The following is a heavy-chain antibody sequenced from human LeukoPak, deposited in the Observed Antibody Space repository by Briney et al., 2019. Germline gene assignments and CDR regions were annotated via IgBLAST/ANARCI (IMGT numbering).Heavy chain of an antibody. CDR2: ISGGSDDG. Sequence: GGSLRLSCAASGVTFSSSAMNWVGGAPGQGRGGVSGISGGSDDGYYADSVKGRVTISRENAKNSLYLQMSRLTAADTAVYYCLSIPNNANFPNWFDPWGPGTLVTASS. CDR1: GVTFSSSA. V-gene: IGHV3-21*01. D-gene: IGHD4/OR15-4a*01. J-gene: IGHJ5*02. CDR3: LSIPNNANFPNWFDP.